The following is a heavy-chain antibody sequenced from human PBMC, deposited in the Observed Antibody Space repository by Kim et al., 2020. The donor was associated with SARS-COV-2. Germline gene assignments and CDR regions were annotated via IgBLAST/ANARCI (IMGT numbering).Heavy chain of an antibody. CDR2: ISYDGSNK. CDR1: GFTFSSHA. D-gene: IGHD3-3*01. Sequence: GGSLRLSCAASGFTFSSHAMHWVRQAPGKGLEWVAVISYDGSNKYYADSVKGRFTISRDNSKNTLYLQMNSLRAEDTAVYYCARGTYDFWSGYPVSAYYYYGMDVWCQGTTVTVSS. J-gene: IGHJ6*02. CDR3: ARGTYDFWSGYPVSAYYYYGMDV. V-gene: IGHV3-30*04.